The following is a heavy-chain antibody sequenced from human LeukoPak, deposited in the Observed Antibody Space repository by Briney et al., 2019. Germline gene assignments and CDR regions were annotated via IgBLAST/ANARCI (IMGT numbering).Heavy chain of an antibody. CDR1: GFTFSDSY. Sequence: GGSLRLSCAASGFTFSDSYMSWIRQAPGKGLEWISYISSSGSIIFYADSVKGRFTISRDNAKNSLYLQMNSPRAEDMAVYYCARDPHGYNAFFYWGQGTLVTVSS. CDR3: ARDPHGYNAFFY. V-gene: IGHV3-11*01. J-gene: IGHJ4*02. CDR2: ISSSGSII. D-gene: IGHD5-24*01.